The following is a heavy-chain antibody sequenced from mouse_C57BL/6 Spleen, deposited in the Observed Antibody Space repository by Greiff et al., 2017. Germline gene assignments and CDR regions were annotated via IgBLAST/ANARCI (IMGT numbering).Heavy chain of an antibody. D-gene: IGHD2-4*01. CDR2: IYPGDGDT. Sequence: QVQLQQSGPELVKPGASVKISCKASGYAFSSSWLNWVKQRPGKGLEWIGRIYPGDGDTNYNGKFKGKATLTADKSSSTAYRHLSSLTSEDSAVYFCARVDYRPYWGQGTLVTVSA. V-gene: IGHV1-82*01. CDR1: GYAFSSSW. CDR3: ARVDYRPY. J-gene: IGHJ3*01.